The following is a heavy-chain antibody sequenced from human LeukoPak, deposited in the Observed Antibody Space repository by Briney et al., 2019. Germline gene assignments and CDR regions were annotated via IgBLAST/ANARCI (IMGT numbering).Heavy chain of an antibody. CDR2: INHSGSA. D-gene: IGHD5-12*01. J-gene: IGHJ4*02. V-gene: IGHV4-34*01. CDR1: GGSFSGYY. Sequence: SETLSLTCAVYGGSFSGYYWSWIRQPPGKGLEWIGEINHSGSANYNPSLKSRVTISVDTSKNQFSLKLSSVTAADTAVYYCAREGGYSGYDYWDYCGQGTLFTVS. CDR3: AREGGYSGYDYWDY.